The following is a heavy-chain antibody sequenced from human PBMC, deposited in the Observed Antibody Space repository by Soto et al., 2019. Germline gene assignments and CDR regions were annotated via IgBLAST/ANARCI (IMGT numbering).Heavy chain of an antibody. V-gene: IGHV3-23*01. CDR1: GFMFSNYA. D-gene: IGHD2-2*01. CDR3: VKGSRSSRPYYFDS. Sequence: GGSLRLSCAASGFMFSNYAMSWVRQAPGKGLEWFSAITDSGDSTYHAESVKGRFTNSRDNSKNTLYLQMSSLRAEDTAIYYCVKGSRSSRPYYFDSWGQGTLVTVSS. CDR2: ITDSGDST. J-gene: IGHJ4*02.